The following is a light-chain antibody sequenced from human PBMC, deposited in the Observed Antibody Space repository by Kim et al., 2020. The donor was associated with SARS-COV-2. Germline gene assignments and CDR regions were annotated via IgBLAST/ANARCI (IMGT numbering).Light chain of an antibody. Sequence: ALGQTVRITCQGDSLRNSYASWYQQRPGQAPILVMSDENNRPSGIPDRFSGSSSGSTASLTITGAQAEDEADYYCCSRDSRAKDYVFGTGTKVTV. J-gene: IGLJ1*01. V-gene: IGLV3-19*01. CDR3: CSRDSRAKDYV. CDR2: DEN. CDR1: SLRNSY.